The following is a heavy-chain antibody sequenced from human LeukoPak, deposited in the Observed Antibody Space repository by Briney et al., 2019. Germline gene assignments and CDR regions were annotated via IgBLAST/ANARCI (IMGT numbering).Heavy chain of an antibody. J-gene: IGHJ3*02. CDR3: AKTYMWSIDAFHM. D-gene: IGHD2-8*02. CDR1: GFTFSNYA. CDR2: ITARADST. V-gene: IGHV3-23*01. Sequence: PGGSLRLSCAASGFTFSNYAMSWVRQAPGKGLEWVSGITARADSTYYADSVKGRVTISRDNSKNTLFLQLNSLRAEDAAVYYCAKTYMWSIDAFHMRGQGTMVTVSS.